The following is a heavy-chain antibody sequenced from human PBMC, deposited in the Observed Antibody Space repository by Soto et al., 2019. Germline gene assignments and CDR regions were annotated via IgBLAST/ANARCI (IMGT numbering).Heavy chain of an antibody. V-gene: IGHV3-7*05. CDR1: GFSISNYW. D-gene: IGHD2-21*01. CDR2: IKQDASEK. CDR3: ARSLSAIPGES. Sequence: PGGSLRLSCAATGFSISNYWMSWVRQGPGKGPEWVANIKQDASEKYYVDSVKGRFTISRDNAENSLYLQMTSLRAEDTAVYHCARSLSAIPGESWGQGTLVTAPQ. J-gene: IGHJ5*02.